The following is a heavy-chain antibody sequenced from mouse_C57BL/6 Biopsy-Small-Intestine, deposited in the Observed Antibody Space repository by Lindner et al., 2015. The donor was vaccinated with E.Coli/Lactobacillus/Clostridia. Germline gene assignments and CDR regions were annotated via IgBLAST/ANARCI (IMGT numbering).Heavy chain of an antibody. CDR2: INPSSGYT. V-gene: IGHV1-42*01. CDR1: GYSFTGYN. D-gene: IGHD2-13*01. J-gene: IGHJ3*01. Sequence: VQLQESGAEVVKPGTSVKISCKASGYSFTGYNMNWVKQRHGKSLEWIGNINPSSGYTEYNQKFKDKATLTADKSSSTAYMQLSSLTSEDSAVYYCASPPIYYGDYLFAYWGQGDSGHCLC. CDR3: ASPPIYYGDYLFAY.